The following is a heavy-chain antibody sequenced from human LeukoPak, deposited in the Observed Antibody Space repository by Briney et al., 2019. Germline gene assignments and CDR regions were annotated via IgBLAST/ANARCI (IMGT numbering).Heavy chain of an antibody. J-gene: IGHJ4*02. V-gene: IGHV6-1*01. CDR3: ARDSSAMFDY. CDR1: GDSVSSNSAA. CDR2: TYYRSKWYN. Sequence: SQTLSLTFAISGDSVSSNSAAWNWLRQSPSRGLEWLGRTYYRSKWYNDYAISMKGRITINPDTSKNQFSLQLNSITPEDTAVYYCARDSSAMFDYWGQGTLVAVSS. D-gene: IGHD2-2*01.